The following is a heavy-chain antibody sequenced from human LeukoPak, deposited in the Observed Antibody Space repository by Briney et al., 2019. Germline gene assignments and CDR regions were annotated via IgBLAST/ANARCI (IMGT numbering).Heavy chain of an antibody. Sequence: SETLSLTCAVSGVPFSNYYWSWVRQSPRQGLEWTGEINHSGYTNYNPSLKSRVTMSIDTSKNQFSLKLTSVTAADTGVYYCTRAVAGHPDWGQGTLVTVSS. CDR1: GVPFSNYY. V-gene: IGHV4-34*01. J-gene: IGHJ4*02. CDR3: TRAVAGHPD. D-gene: IGHD6-19*01. CDR2: INHSGYT.